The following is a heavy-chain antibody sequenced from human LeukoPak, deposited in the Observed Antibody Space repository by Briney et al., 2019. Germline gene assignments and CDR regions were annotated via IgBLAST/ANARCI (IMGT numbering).Heavy chain of an antibody. Sequence: PSETLSLTCTVSGGSISSSSYYWGWIRQPPGKGLEWVGSIYYSGSTYYNPSLKSRVTISVDTSKNQFSLKLSSVTAADTAVYYCARPALGAAAGPFDYWGQGTLVTVSS. D-gene: IGHD6-13*01. CDR2: IYYSGST. CDR3: ARPALGAAAGPFDY. J-gene: IGHJ4*02. CDR1: GGSISSSSYY. V-gene: IGHV4-39*01.